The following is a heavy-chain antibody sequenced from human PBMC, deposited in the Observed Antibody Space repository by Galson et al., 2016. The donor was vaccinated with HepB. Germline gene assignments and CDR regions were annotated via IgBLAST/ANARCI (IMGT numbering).Heavy chain of an antibody. CDR1: GFTFSRYT. J-gene: IGHJ3*02. Sequence: SLRLSCAASGFTFSRYTMNWVRQAPGKGLEWVSSISSGSSYLYYADSVKGRFTISRDNAKNSLYLQMNSLRAENTAVYYCVRVRADYGGNMPDAFDIWGQGTMVTVSS. V-gene: IGHV3-21*01. CDR2: ISSGSSYL. CDR3: VRVRADYGGNMPDAFDI. D-gene: IGHD4-23*01.